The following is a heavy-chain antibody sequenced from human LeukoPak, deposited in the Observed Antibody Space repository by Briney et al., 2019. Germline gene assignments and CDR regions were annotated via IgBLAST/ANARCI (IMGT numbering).Heavy chain of an antibody. V-gene: IGHV4-38-2*01. D-gene: IGHD2-2*03. J-gene: IGHJ5*02. CDR2: IYHSGST. Sequence: PSETLSLTCAVSGYSISSGYYWGWIRQPPGKGLEWIGSIYHSGSTYYNPSLKSRVTISGDTSKNQFSLKLSSVTAADTAVYYCARLGYCSTTSCYNWFDPWGQGTLVTVSS. CDR1: GYSISSGYY. CDR3: ARLGYCSTTSCYNWFDP.